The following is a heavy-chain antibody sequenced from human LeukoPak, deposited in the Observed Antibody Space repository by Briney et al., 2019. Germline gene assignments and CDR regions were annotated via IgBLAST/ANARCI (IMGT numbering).Heavy chain of an antibody. D-gene: IGHD3-10*01. Sequence: GASVKVSCKASGGTFSSYAISWVRQAPGQGLEWMGGIIPILGTANYAQKFQGRVTITADESTSTAYMELSSLRSEDTAVYYCARVGRRSGSYSYAFDIWGQGTMVTVSS. V-gene: IGHV1-69*13. J-gene: IGHJ3*02. CDR2: IIPILGTA. CDR1: GGTFSSYA. CDR3: ARVGRRSGSYSYAFDI.